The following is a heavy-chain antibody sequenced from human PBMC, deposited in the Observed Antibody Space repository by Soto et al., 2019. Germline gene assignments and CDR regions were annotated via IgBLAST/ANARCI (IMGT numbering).Heavy chain of an antibody. D-gene: IGHD3-10*01. J-gene: IGHJ4*02. CDR3: ASAWFGELKYFDS. CDR1: GFTFSDHY. CDR2: IRKKANSYTT. Sequence: EVQLVESGGGLVQPGGSPRLSCAASGFTFSDHYMELVRHAPGKGLELVGRIRKKANSYTTEYGASVKGRLTISRDDSKNSLALQMNSLKTEATDVYYCASAWFGELKYFDSWGQGTLVTVSS. V-gene: IGHV3-72*01.